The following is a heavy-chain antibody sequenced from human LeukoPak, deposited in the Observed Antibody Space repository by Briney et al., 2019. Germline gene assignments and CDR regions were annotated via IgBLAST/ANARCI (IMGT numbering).Heavy chain of an antibody. Sequence: GGSLRLSCAASGFTVSNYAMSWVRQAPGKGLEWVSAISGSGGSTYYADSVKGRFSISRDKSKNTLYLHMNSLRAEDTAVYYCAKHLCSGGSCYSLDYWGQGTLVTVSS. CDR2: ISGSGGST. CDR1: GFTVSNYA. J-gene: IGHJ4*02. D-gene: IGHD2-15*01. CDR3: AKHLCSGGSCYSLDY. V-gene: IGHV3-23*01.